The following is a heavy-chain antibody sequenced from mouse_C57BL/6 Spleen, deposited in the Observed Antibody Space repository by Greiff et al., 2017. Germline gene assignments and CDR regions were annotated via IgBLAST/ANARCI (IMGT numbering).Heavy chain of an antibody. J-gene: IGHJ3*01. CDR1: GYAFSSSW. D-gene: IGHD3-2*02. CDR2: FYPGDGDT. V-gene: IGHV1-82*01. Sequence: VQLQQSGPELVKPGASVKISCKASGYAFSSSWMNWVKQRPGKGLEWIGRFYPGDGDTNYNGKFKGKATLTADKSSSTAYMQLSSLTSEDSAVYFCARQPAQASFAYCGQGTLVTVSA. CDR3: ARQPAQASFAY.